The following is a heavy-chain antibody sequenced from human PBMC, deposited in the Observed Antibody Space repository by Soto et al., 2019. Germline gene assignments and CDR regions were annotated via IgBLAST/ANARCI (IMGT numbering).Heavy chain of an antibody. V-gene: IGHV3-15*07. CDR3: TTDSRTTLPEIRFDY. D-gene: IGHD1-26*01. CDR2: IKSKTDGGTT. CDR1: GFTFSNAW. Sequence: PWGSLRLSCAASGFTFSNAWIYWVRQAPGKGLEWVGRIKSKTDGGTTDFAAPVKGRFVVSRDDSKDIVYLQMNSLKIEDTGVYYCTTDSRTTLPEIRFDYWGHGTQVNVSS. J-gene: IGHJ4*01.